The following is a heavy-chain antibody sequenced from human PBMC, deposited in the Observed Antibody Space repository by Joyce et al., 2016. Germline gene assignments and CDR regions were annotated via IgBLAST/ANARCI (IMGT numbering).Heavy chain of an antibody. J-gene: IGHJ4*02. Sequence: QLQLQESGSGLVKPSQTLSLTCAVSGDSISSGGFSWSWIRQPPGKGLEWIGYIYHTGNTDYNPSLKSRVTMSVDRSKNQFSLQLYSVTAADTAVYYCARLDPYNTTSGYFDSWGQGTLVAVSS. CDR1: GDSISSGGFS. D-gene: IGHD6-6*01. CDR3: ARLDPYNTTSGYFDS. V-gene: IGHV4-30-2*01. CDR2: IYHTGNT.